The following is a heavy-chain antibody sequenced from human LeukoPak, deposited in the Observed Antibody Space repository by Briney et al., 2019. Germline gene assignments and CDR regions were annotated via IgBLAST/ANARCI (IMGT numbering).Heavy chain of an antibody. J-gene: IGHJ4*02. Sequence: SETRSLTCTVSGGSISSYYWSWIRQPPGKGLKWVGYIYYTGSTNYNPSLKSRVTISVDTSKNQFSLKLSYVNAADTAVYYCARYISSGLDYWGQGTLVTVSS. V-gene: IGHV4-59*08. CDR2: IYYTGST. CDR3: ARYISSGLDY. D-gene: IGHD6-6*01. CDR1: GGSISSYY.